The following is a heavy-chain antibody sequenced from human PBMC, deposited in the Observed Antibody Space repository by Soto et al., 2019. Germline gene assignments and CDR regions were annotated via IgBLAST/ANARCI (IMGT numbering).Heavy chain of an antibody. Sequence: GGSLRLSCAASGFTFSSYWMSWVRQAPGKGLEWVANIKQDGSEKYYVDSVKGRFTISRDNAKNSLYLQMNSLRAEDTAVYYCARGDHPSLEWLLYFDYWGQGTLVTVSS. J-gene: IGHJ4*02. CDR2: IKQDGSEK. V-gene: IGHV3-7*01. CDR1: GFTFSSYW. CDR3: ARGDHPSLEWLLYFDY. D-gene: IGHD3-3*01.